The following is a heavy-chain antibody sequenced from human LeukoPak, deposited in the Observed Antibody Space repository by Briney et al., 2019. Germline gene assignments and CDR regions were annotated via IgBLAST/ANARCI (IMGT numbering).Heavy chain of an antibody. Sequence: GGSLRLSCAASGFTLSSYAMTWVRQAPGRGLEWVSSVDGGGGGTYYADSVKGRFTISRDNAKNTLYLQMNSLRAEDTAVYYCAKSCGGSCYSVDYWGQGTLVTVSS. V-gene: IGHV3-23*01. D-gene: IGHD2-15*01. CDR1: GFTLSSYA. CDR3: AKSCGGSCYSVDY. J-gene: IGHJ4*02. CDR2: VDGGGGGT.